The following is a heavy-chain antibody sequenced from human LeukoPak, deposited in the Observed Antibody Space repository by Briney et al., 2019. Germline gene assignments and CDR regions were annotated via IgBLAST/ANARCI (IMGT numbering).Heavy chain of an antibody. CDR3: ARDPATPGRYYDFWSGYPYYYYYYYMDV. CDR1: GDSVSSNSAA. Sequence: SQTLSLTCAISGDSVSSNSAAWNWIRQSPSRGLEWLGRTYYRSKWYNDYAVSVKSRITINPDTSKNQFSLQLNSVTPEDTAVYYCARDPATPGRYYDFWSGYPYYYYYYYMDVWGKGTTVTVSS. V-gene: IGHV6-1*01. CDR2: TYYRSKWYN. D-gene: IGHD3-3*01. J-gene: IGHJ6*03.